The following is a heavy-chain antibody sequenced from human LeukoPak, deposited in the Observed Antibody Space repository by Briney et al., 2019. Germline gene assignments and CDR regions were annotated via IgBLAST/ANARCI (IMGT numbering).Heavy chain of an antibody. CDR2: IYYSGST. CDR1: GGSISSSSYY. V-gene: IGHV4-39*07. D-gene: IGHD6-13*01. Sequence: PSETLSLTCTVSGGSISSSSYYWGWIRQPPGKGLEWIGSIYYSGSTYYNPSLKSRVTISVDTSKNQFSLKLSSVTAADTAVYYCARDGRYRGLGAAAGPDYWGQGTLVTVSS. CDR3: ARDGRYRGLGAAAGPDY. J-gene: IGHJ4*02.